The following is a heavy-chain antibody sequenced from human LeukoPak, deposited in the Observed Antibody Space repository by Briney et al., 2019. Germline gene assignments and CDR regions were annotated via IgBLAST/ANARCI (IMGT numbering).Heavy chain of an antibody. CDR2: ISSNGGST. J-gene: IGHJ3*02. D-gene: IGHD2-2*01. CDR3: ARDMRGDGFDI. V-gene: IGHV3-64*01. Sequence: GGSLRLSCAASGFTFSSYAMHWVRQAPGKGLEYVSAISSNGGSTYYANSVKGRFTISRDNSKNTLYLQMGSLRAEDMAVYYCARDMRGDGFDIWGQGTMVTVSS. CDR1: GFTFSSYA.